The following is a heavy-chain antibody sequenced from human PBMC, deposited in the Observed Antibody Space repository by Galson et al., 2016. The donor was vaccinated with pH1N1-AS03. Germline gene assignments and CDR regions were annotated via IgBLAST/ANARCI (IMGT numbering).Heavy chain of an antibody. V-gene: IGHV1-18*01. CDR3: ARGPNIAVAGPVHI. D-gene: IGHD6-19*01. J-gene: IGHJ4*02. CDR2: ISTYNNDT. Sequence: SVKVSCKASGYTLSSYGINWVRQAPGQGLEWMGWISTYNNDTNYAQTLQGRVTMTTDTSTNTAYIELRSLRSDDTAVYYCARGPNIAVAGPVHIWGQGTLVTVSS. CDR1: GYTLSSYG.